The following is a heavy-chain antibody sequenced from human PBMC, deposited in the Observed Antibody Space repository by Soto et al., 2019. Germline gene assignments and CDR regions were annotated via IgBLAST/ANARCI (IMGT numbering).Heavy chain of an antibody. J-gene: IGHJ5*02. D-gene: IGHD3-22*01. CDR1: GFAFNTYG. CDR2: IWFDGTNE. Sequence: QVQLVESGGGVVHPGMSLTLSCVASGFAFNTYGMNWVRQAPGGGLELVAVIWFDGTNEYYSDSVKGRSTIFRDNSRNTLHLQMRGLRVDDTAIYYCVTSSGYHWGQGTLVTVSS. CDR3: VTSSGYH. V-gene: IGHV3-33*08.